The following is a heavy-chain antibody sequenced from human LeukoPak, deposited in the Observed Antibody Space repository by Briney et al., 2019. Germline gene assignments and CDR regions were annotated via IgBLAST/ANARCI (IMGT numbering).Heavy chain of an antibody. J-gene: IGHJ6*02. D-gene: IGHD7-27*01. CDR3: SRRDWGYYYAIDV. CDR2: IYHNGTP. V-gene: IGHV4/OR15-8*01. CDR1: GFTFSNYW. Sequence: GSLRLSCVASGFTFSNYWMNWVRQSPGKGLEWIGEIYHNGTPNYNPSLKSRVTISLDTSKKQFTLKLSSVTAADTAGYYCSRRDWGYYYAIDVWGQGTTVTVSS.